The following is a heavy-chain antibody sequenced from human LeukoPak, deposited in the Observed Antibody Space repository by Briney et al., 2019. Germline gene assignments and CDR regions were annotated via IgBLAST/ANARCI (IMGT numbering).Heavy chain of an antibody. Sequence: GGSLRLSCAASGFTLSTYSMNWVRLAPGKGLEWLSYISSSGRGKYYADSVKGRCTISRDNAKNSLFLQMDSLRAEDTAVYYCARGSYSSSYSFDYWGQGTLVTVSS. J-gene: IGHJ4*02. D-gene: IGHD6-6*01. CDR2: ISSSGRGK. CDR3: ARGSYSSSYSFDY. V-gene: IGHV3-48*01. CDR1: GFTLSTYS.